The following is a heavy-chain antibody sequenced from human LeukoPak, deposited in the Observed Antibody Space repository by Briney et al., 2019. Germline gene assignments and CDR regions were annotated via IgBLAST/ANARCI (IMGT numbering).Heavy chain of an antibody. J-gene: IGHJ4*02. V-gene: IGHV4-39*07. CDR1: GGSLSSSSYY. CDR3: ARDEVGHYYDSSGYYI. Sequence: SETLSLTCTVSGGSLSSSSYYWGWIRQPPGKGLEWLGSIYYSGSTYYNPSLKSRVTISVDTSKNQFSLKLSSVTAADTAVYYCARDEVGHYYDSSGYYIWGQGTLVTVSS. CDR2: IYYSGST. D-gene: IGHD3-22*01.